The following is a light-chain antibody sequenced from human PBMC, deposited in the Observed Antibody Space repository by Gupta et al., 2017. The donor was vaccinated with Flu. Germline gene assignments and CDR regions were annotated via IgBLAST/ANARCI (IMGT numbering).Light chain of an antibody. Sequence: EIVLTQSPGTLSLSPGERATLSCRASQSVGSSYIAWYQHKPGQAPRLLIYGASSRATGIPDRFSGSGSGTDFTLTISRLEPEDFAVYYCQQSGLGLGQVTRLDIK. CDR1: QSVGSSY. J-gene: IGKJ5*01. V-gene: IGKV3-20*01. CDR3: QQSGLG. CDR2: GAS.